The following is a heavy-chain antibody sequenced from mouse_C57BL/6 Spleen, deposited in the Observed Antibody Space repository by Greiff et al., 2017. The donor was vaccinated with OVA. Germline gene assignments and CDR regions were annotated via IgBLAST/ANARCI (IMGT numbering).Heavy chain of an antibody. D-gene: IGHD4-1*01. J-gene: IGHJ1*03. V-gene: IGHV1-76*01. CDR1: GYAFTDYY. Sequence: QVQLKESGAELVRPGASVKLSCKASGYAFTDYYINWVKQRPGQGLEWIARLYPGSGNTYYNEKFKGKATLTTEKSSSTAYLQLSSLTSEDSAVYSCLTGPYGYFDVWGTGTTVTVSS. CDR3: LTGPYGYFDV. CDR2: LYPGSGNT.